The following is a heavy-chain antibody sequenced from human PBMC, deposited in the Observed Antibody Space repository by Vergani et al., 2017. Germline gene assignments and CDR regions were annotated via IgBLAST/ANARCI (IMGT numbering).Heavy chain of an antibody. Sequence: QVQLQESGPGLVKPSQTLSLTCTVSGGSISSGSYYWSWIRQPAGKGLEWIGRIYTSGSTNYNPSLKSRVTISVDTSKNQFSLKLSSVTAADTAVYYFARASGIAAAARDNWVDPWGQGTLVTVSS. CDR2: IYTSGST. J-gene: IGHJ5*02. CDR1: GGSISSGSYY. D-gene: IGHD6-13*01. V-gene: IGHV4-61*02. CDR3: ARASGIAAAARDNWVDP.